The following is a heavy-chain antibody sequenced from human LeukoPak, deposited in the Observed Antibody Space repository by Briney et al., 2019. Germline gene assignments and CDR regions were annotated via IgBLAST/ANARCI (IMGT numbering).Heavy chain of an antibody. V-gene: IGHV3-74*01. CDR1: GFTFSTYN. D-gene: IGHD2-21*02. CDR3: ARGHIVVLTAPDY. CDR2: INNDGSRT. Sequence: GGSLRLSCAVSGFTFSTYNMNWVRQAPGKGLVWVSRINNDGSRTTYADSVKGRFTISRDNAKNTLYLQMNSLRAEDTAEYYCARGHIVVLTAPDYWGQGTLVTVSS. J-gene: IGHJ4*02.